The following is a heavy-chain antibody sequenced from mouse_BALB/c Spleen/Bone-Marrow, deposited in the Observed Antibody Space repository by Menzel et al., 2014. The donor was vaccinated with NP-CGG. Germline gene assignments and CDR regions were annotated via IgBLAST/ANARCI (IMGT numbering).Heavy chain of an antibody. V-gene: IGHV1-7*01. CDR2: INPSTGYT. CDR1: GYTFTSYW. CDR3: ARPYGNYYLDY. Sequence: VKLMESGAELAKPGASVKMPCKASGYTFTSYWMHWVKQRPGQGLEWIGYINPSTGYTEYNQKFKDKATLTADKSSSTAYMQLSSLTSEDSAVYYCARPYGNYYLDYWGQGTSVTVSS. J-gene: IGHJ4*01. D-gene: IGHD2-1*01.